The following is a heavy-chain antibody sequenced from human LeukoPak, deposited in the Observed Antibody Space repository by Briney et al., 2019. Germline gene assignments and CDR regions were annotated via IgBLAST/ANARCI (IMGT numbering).Heavy chain of an antibody. D-gene: IGHD1-14*01. V-gene: IGHV3-72*01. CDR2: IRDKANTYTT. CDR3: ARGPTGTHNYHYGMDV. Sequence: GGSLRLSCAASGFTFSDHYMDWVRQAPGKGLEWVGHIRDKANTYTTEFAASVKGRFTISRDDSENSLYLQMNSLKTEDAAVYYCARGPTGTHNYHYGMDVWGQGTTVTVSS. J-gene: IGHJ6*02. CDR1: GFTFSDHY.